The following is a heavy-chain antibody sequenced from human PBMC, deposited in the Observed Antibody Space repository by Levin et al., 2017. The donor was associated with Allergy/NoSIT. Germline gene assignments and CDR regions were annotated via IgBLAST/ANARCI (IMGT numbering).Heavy chain of an antibody. CDR1: GGSISSYY. Sequence: SCTVSGGSISSYYWSWIRQPPGKGLEWIGYISYRGSTNYNPSLKSRVTISVDTSKKQFSLKLSSVTAADTAVYYCARFPGYCSGASCYGGDYWGQGTLVTVSS. CDR3: ARFPGYCSGASCYGGDY. V-gene: IGHV4-59*01. J-gene: IGHJ4*02. CDR2: ISYRGST. D-gene: IGHD2-15*01.